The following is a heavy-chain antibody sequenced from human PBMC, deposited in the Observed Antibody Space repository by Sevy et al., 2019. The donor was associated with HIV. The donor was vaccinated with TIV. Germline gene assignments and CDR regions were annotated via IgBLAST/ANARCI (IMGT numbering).Heavy chain of an antibody. CDR2: IIPIFGTA. CDR1: GGTFSSYA. CDR3: AVITMVRGVTKNYYYYYGMDV. Sequence: ASVKVSCKASGGTFSSYAISWVRQAPGQGLEWMGGIIPIFGTANYAQKFQGRVTIIADESTSTAYMELSSLRSEDTAVYYCAVITMVRGVTKNYYYYYGMDVWGQGTTVTVSS. J-gene: IGHJ6*02. D-gene: IGHD3-10*01. V-gene: IGHV1-69*13.